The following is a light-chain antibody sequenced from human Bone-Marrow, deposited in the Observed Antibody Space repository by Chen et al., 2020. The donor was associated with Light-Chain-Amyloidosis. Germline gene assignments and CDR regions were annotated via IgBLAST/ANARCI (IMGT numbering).Light chain of an antibody. CDR3: QQRSNWPPEKT. Sequence: EIVLTQSPATLSLSPGERATLSCRASQSVSSYLAWYQQKPGQAPRLLIYDASNRATGIPTRFSGSGSGTDCTLTISSLEPEDFAVYYCQQRSNWPPEKTFGQGTKVEIK. V-gene: IGKV3-11*01. CDR2: DAS. CDR1: QSVSSY. J-gene: IGKJ1*01.